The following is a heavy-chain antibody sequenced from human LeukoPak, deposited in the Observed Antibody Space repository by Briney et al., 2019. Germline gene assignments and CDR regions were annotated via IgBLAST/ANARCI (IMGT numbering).Heavy chain of an antibody. D-gene: IGHD3-22*01. CDR1: GFTFSSYA. J-gene: IGHJ4*02. Sequence: GGSLRLSCAASGFTFSSYAMSWVRQAPGKGLEWVSAISGSGGSTYYADSVKGRFTISRDNSKNTLYLRMNSLRAEDTAVYYCAKEVRYYDSSGPIGYWGQGTLVTVSS. V-gene: IGHV3-23*01. CDR2: ISGSGGST. CDR3: AKEVRYYDSSGPIGY.